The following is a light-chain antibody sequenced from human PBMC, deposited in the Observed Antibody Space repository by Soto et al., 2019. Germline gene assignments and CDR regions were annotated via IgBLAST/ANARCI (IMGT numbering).Light chain of an antibody. Sequence: EIVLTQSPATLSLSPGERATLSCRASQSVSSYLAWYQQKPGQAPRLLIYGASTRATGIPARFSGSGSETEFTLTISSLQSEDSAVYYCQQYNNWWTFGQGTKVEIK. CDR1: QSVSSY. V-gene: IGKV3-15*01. CDR3: QQYNNWWT. J-gene: IGKJ1*01. CDR2: GAS.